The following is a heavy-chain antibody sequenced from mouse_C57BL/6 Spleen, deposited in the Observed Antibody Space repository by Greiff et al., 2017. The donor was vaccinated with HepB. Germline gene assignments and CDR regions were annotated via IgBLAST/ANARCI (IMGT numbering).Heavy chain of an antibody. CDR1: GYTFTSYW. Sequence: QVQLQQPGAELVRPGTSVKLSCKASGYTFTSYWMHWVKQRPGQGLEWIGVIDPSDSYTNYNQKFKGKATLTVDTSSSTAYMQLSSLTSEDSAVYYCAIYYYDWAMDYWGQGTSVTVSS. V-gene: IGHV1-59*01. CDR2: IDPSDSYT. D-gene: IGHD2-4*01. J-gene: IGHJ4*01. CDR3: AIYYYDWAMDY.